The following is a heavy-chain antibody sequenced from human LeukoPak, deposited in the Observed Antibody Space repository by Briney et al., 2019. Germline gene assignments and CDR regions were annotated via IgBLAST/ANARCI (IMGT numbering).Heavy chain of an antibody. D-gene: IGHD1-26*01. CDR2: INPNSGGT. CDR1: GYTFTGYY. Sequence: ASVKVSCKASGYTFTGYYMHWVRQAPGHGREWMGWINPNSGGTNYAQKFQGRVTMTRDTSISTAYMELSRLRSDDTAVYYCARDWELAGRQYHWFDPWGQGTLVTVSS. CDR3: ARDWELAGRQYHWFDP. V-gene: IGHV1-2*02. J-gene: IGHJ5*02.